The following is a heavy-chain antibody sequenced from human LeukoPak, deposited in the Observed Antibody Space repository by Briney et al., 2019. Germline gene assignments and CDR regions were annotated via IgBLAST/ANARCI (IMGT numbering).Heavy chain of an antibody. CDR2: INPNSGGT. Sequence: ASVKVSCKAAGYTFTGYYMQWVRQAAGQGVEWMGWINPNSGGTNYAQKFQGRVTMTRDTSISTAYMELSRLRSDDTAVYYCAREGRAAAVDYWGQGTLVTVSS. J-gene: IGHJ4*02. CDR1: GYTFTGYY. V-gene: IGHV1-2*02. D-gene: IGHD6-13*01. CDR3: AREGRAAAVDY.